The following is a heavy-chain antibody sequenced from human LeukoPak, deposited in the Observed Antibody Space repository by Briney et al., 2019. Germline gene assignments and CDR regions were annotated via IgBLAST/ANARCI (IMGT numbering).Heavy chain of an antibody. CDR3: AREGGHRDYMDV. V-gene: IGHV4-61*01. CDR1: GGSISSSSYY. Sequence: SETLSLTCTVSGGSISSSSYYWGWIRQPPGKGLEWIGYIYYSGSTNYNPSLKSRVTISVNTSKNQSSLKLSSVTAADTAVYYCAREGGHRDYMDVWGKGTTVTVSS. D-gene: IGHD6-25*01. J-gene: IGHJ6*03. CDR2: IYYSGST.